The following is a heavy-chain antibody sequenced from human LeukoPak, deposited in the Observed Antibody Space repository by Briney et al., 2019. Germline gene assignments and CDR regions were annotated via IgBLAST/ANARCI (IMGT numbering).Heavy chain of an antibody. D-gene: IGHD1-14*01. J-gene: IGHJ4*02. V-gene: IGHV3-43*02. CDR3: AKRSGSPHNFDY. CDR2: ISGDGGTP. Sequence: PGGSLRLSCAASGFAFDAHAMNWVRQAPGKPLEWVSLISGDGGTPHYADSVRGRFTISRDNSRNSLYLQMKSLTTEDTALYYCAKRSGSPHNFDYWGRGTLVTVSS. CDR1: GFAFDAHA.